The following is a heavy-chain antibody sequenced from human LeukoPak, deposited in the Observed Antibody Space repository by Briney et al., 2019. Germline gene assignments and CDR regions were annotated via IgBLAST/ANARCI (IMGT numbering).Heavy chain of an antibody. J-gene: IGHJ4*02. CDR1: GYTFTGYY. Sequence: ASVKVSCKASGYTFTGYYMHWVRQAPGQGLEWMGRINPNSGGTNYAQKFQGRVTMTRDTSISTAYMELSGLRSDDTAVYYCARDAYSNYYYFDYWGQGTLVAVSS. D-gene: IGHD4-11*01. V-gene: IGHV1-2*06. CDR2: INPNSGGT. CDR3: ARDAYSNYYYFDY.